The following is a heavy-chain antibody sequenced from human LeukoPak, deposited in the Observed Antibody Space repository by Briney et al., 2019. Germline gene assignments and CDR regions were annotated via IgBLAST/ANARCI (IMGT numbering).Heavy chain of an antibody. CDR2: IWYDGSNK. D-gene: IGHD3-22*01. CDR1: GFTFSSYG. J-gene: IGHJ6*03. CDR3: AREGRYYYDSSGYYWYYYYYMDV. Sequence: GGSLRLSCAASGFTFSSYGMHRVRQAPGKGLEWVAVIWYDGSNKYYADSVKGRFTISRDNSKNTLYLQMNSLRAEDTAVYYCAREGRYYYDSSGYYWYYYYYMDVWGKGTTVTVSS. V-gene: IGHV3-33*01.